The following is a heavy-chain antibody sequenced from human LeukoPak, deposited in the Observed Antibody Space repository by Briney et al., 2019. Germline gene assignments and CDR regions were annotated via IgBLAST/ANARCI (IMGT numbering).Heavy chain of an antibody. CDR3: ARRLQQLARRNPGRAPNTINQDWYFDL. D-gene: IGHD6-13*01. Sequence: PSETLSLTCTVSGGSISSGSYYWGWIRQPPGKGLEWIGSIYYTGSTYYNPSLKSRVTMSVDTSKNQFSLKLSSVTAADTAVYYCARRLQQLARRNPGRAPNTINQDWYFDLWGRGTLVTVSS. J-gene: IGHJ2*01. V-gene: IGHV4-39*01. CDR2: IYYTGST. CDR1: GGSISSGSYY.